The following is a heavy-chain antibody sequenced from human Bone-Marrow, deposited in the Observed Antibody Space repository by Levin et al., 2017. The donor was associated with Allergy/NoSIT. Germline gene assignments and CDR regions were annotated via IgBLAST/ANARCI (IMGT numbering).Heavy chain of an antibody. V-gene: IGHV1-18*01. Sequence: VASVKVSCKASGYTFINYGITWVRQAPGQGLEWMGWISAYNGNTNYAQKFQGRVTMTTDTSTSTAYMDLRSLRSDDTAVYYCARVPDPLYYNRPTDYWGQGTLVTVSS. J-gene: IGHJ4*02. CDR3: ARVPDPLYYNRPTDY. CDR1: GYTFINYG. CDR2: ISAYNGNT. D-gene: IGHD3-10*01.